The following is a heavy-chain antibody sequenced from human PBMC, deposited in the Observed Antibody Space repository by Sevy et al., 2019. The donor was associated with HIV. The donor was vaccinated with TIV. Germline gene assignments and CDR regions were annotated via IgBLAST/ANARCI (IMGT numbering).Heavy chain of an antibody. D-gene: IGHD6-13*01. V-gene: IGHV3-30*18. CDR2: ISYDGSNK. CDR1: GFTFSSYG. Sequence: GGSPRLSCAASGFTFSSYGMHWVRQAPGKGLEWVAVISYDGSNKYYADSVKGRFTISRDNSKNTLYLQMNSLRAEDTAVYYCAKGVAAAGSLDYYYGMDVWGQGTTVTVSS. J-gene: IGHJ6*02. CDR3: AKGVAAAGSLDYYYGMDV.